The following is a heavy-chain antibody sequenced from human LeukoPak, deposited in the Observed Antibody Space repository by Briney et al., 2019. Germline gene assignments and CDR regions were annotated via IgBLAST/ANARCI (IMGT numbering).Heavy chain of an antibody. Sequence: GGSLRLSCAASGFTFSSYSMNGVRQAPGKGLEWVSFISSSSSYIYYADSVKGRFTISRDNAKNSLYLQMNSLRAEDTAVYYCTRDEDFYSSSSDYWGQGTLVTVSS. J-gene: IGHJ4*02. CDR2: ISSSSSYI. D-gene: IGHD6-6*01. CDR1: GFTFSSYS. V-gene: IGHV3-21*01. CDR3: TRDEDFYSSSSDY.